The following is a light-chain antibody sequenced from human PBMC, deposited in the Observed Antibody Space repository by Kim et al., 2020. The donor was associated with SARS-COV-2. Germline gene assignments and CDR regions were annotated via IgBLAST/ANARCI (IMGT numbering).Light chain of an antibody. CDR3: SSYTSSSTYV. V-gene: IGLV2-14*01. CDR2: DVS. Sequence: QSALTQPASVSGSPGQSITISCTGTSSDVGGYNYVSWYQQHPGKAPKLMLYDVSKRPSGVSNRFSGSKSGNTASLTISGLQAEDEADYYCSSYTSSSTYVFGTGTKFTVL. J-gene: IGLJ1*01. CDR1: SSDVGGYNY.